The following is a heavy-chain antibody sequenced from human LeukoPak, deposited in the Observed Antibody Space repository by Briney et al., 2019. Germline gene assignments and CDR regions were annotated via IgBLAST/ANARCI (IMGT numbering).Heavy chain of an antibody. CDR1: GGSFSGYY. CDR3: ARIGTQLWSKYYYYYYYMDV. D-gene: IGHD5-18*01. CDR2: INHSGST. Sequence: PSETLSLTCAVYGGSFSGYYWSWIRQPPGKGLEWIGEINHSGSTNYNPSLKSRVTISVDTSKNQFSLKLSSVTAADTAVYYCARIGTQLWSKYYYYYYYMDVWGKGTTVTVSS. V-gene: IGHV4-34*01. J-gene: IGHJ6*03.